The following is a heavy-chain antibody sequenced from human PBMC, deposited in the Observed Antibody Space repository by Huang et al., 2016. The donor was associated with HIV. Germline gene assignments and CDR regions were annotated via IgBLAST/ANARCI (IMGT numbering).Heavy chain of an antibody. D-gene: IGHD6-19*01. Sequence: QLQLQESGPGLVKPSETLSLTCTVSGGSITDPSYYWGWIRQSPGKGLEWIGSIYYDGGTYFNPSPESRVTLSVHTSKNQVSLKMRAVTAADTAAYYCARHRIRAAAGVGWFDPWGQGTLVSVSS. CDR2: IYYDGGT. CDR1: GGSITDPSYY. V-gene: IGHV4-39*01. CDR3: ARHRIRAAAGVGWFDP. J-gene: IGHJ5*02.